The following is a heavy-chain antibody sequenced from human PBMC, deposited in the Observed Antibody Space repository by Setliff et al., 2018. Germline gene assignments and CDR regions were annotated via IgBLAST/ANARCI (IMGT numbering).Heavy chain of an antibody. J-gene: IGHJ6*02. D-gene: IGHD2-2*02. CDR2: INHSGST. Sequence: SETLSLTCTVSGGSISDIGYYWGWIRQPPGKGLEWIGEINHSGSTNYNPSLKSRVTISLDTSRNQVSLKLSSVTAADTAVYYCARDRQYCSSTSCYTSYFYYYAMDIWGQGTTVTVSS. CDR1: GGSISDIGYY. V-gene: IGHV4-39*07. CDR3: ARDRQYCSSTSCYTSYFYYYAMDI.